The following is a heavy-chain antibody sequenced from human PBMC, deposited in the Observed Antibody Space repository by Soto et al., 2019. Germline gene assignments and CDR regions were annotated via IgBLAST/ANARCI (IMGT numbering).Heavy chain of an antibody. J-gene: IGHJ4*02. D-gene: IGHD3-10*01. V-gene: IGHV3-7*01. CDR3: AKVRGVTCFDY. CDR1: GFSFSSYW. CDR2: IKQDGSEK. Sequence: PGGSLRLSCAASGFSFSSYWMSWVRQAPGKGLEWVANIKQDGSEKYYVDSVKGRFTISRDNAKNSLYLQMNSLRAEDTAVYYCAKVRGVTCFDYWGQGTLVTVSS.